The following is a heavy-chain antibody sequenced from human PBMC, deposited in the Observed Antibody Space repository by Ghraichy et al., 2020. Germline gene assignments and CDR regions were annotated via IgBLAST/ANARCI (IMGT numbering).Heavy chain of an antibody. CDR2: INHSGNT. CDR1: DGSFSGSY. D-gene: IGHD1-26*01. J-gene: IGHJ4*02. Sequence: GSLRLSCAVSDGSFSGSYWNWIRQPPGRGLEWIGAINHSGNTNYNPSLKSRVTLSLDTSQNQFSLKLSSVTAADTGVYYCARGVGASPWFAYWGPGNLVTVSS. V-gene: IGHV4-34*01. CDR3: ARGVGASPWFAY.